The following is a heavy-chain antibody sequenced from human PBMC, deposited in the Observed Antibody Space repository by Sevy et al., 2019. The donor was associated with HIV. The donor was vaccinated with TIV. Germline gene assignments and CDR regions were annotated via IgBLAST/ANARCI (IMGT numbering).Heavy chain of an antibody. CDR1: GFTFSSYS. Sequence: GGSLRLSCAASGFTFSSYSMNWVRQAPGKGLEWVSYISSSSSTIYYAYSVKGRFTISRDNAKNSLYLQMNSLRDEDTAVYYCARDMTKDCSGGSCYFGPNWYFDLWGRGTLVTVSS. D-gene: IGHD2-15*01. V-gene: IGHV3-48*02. CDR2: ISSSSSTI. CDR3: ARDMTKDCSGGSCYFGPNWYFDL. J-gene: IGHJ2*01.